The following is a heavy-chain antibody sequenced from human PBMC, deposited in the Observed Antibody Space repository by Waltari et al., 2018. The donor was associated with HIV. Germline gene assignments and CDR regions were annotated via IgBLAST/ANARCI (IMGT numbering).Heavy chain of an antibody. V-gene: IGHV4-30-4*01. J-gene: IGHJ2*01. CDR1: GGSISSGDYY. D-gene: IGHD6-13*01. Sequence: QVQLQESGPGLVKPSQTLSLTCTVSGGSISSGDYYWSWICQPQGKGLEWIGYIYYSGSTYYNPSLKSRVTISVDTSKNQFSLKLSSVTAADTAVYYCARDPRIAAADPYWYFDLWGRGTLVTVSS. CDR2: IYYSGST. CDR3: ARDPRIAAADPYWYFDL.